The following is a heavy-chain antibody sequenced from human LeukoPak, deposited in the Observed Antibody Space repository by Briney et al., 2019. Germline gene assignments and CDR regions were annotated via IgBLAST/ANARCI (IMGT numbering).Heavy chain of an antibody. D-gene: IGHD2-21*02. J-gene: IGHJ4*02. CDR3: ARWSGDCKFDN. CDR1: GFTFSNYA. Sequence: GGSLRLSCVASGFTFSNYAMTWVRQVSGKGLEWVSGISGSGGGTYYAASVKGRFTISRDNSKDTLFLQMNSLRADDTALYYCARWSGDCKFDNWGQGTLVTVSS. CDR2: ISGSGGGT. V-gene: IGHV3-23*01.